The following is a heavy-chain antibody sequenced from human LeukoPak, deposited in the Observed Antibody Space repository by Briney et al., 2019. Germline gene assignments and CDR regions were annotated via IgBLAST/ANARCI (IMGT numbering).Heavy chain of an antibody. CDR2: IKQDGSEK. Sequence: GGSLRLSCAASGFTFSSYWMSWVRQAPGKGLEWVANIKQDGSEKYYVDSVKGRFTISRDNSKNTLYLQMNSLRAEDTAVYYCAKAAAAGTSVYFDYWGQGTLVTVSS. CDR1: GFTFSSYW. J-gene: IGHJ4*02. V-gene: IGHV3-7*01. D-gene: IGHD6-13*01. CDR3: AKAAAAGTSVYFDY.